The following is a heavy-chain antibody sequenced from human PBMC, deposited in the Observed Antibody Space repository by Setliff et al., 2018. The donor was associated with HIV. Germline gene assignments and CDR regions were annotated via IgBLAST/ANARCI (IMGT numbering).Heavy chain of an antibody. V-gene: IGHV1-18*01. CDR3: ARDRGVYCISSSCYCPVDAFDI. D-gene: IGHD2-2*01. Sequence: GASVKVSCKASGYTFSTYGISWVRQAPGQGLEWMGWISAYNGNTDYAQKLQGRVTVTTDTSTSTAYMELRSLRSDDTAVYYCARDRGVYCISSSCYCPVDAFDIWGQGTMVTVSS. J-gene: IGHJ3*02. CDR2: ISAYNGNT. CDR1: GYTFSTYG.